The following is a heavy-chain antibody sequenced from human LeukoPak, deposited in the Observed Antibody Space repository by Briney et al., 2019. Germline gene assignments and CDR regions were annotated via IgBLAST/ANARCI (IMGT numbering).Heavy chain of an antibody. CDR2: INQRGST. D-gene: IGHD2-15*01. CDR3: ARVARRYCSGGSCYSEYYYYYMDV. Sequence: SEALSVTCVVYGGSFRGYYWSWIREPPGEGLEWICVINQRGSTDYNPSLKSRVTISVDTSKNQFSLKLSSVTAADTAVYYCARVARRYCSGGSCYSEYYYYYMDVWGKGTTVTVSS. J-gene: IGHJ6*03. CDR1: GGSFRGYY. V-gene: IGHV4-34*01.